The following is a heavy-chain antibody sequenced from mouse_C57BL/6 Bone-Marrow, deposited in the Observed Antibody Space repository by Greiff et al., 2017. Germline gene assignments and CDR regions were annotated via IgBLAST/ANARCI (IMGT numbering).Heavy chain of an antibody. CDR1: GYTFTDYY. CDR3: ARDGSSSFDY. D-gene: IGHD1-1*01. V-gene: IGHV1-19*01. CDR2: INPYNGGT. J-gene: IGHJ2*01. Sequence: EVQLQQSGPVLVKPGASVKMSCKASGYTFTDYYMNWVKQSHGKSLKWIGVINPYNGGTSYNQKFKGKATLTVDKSSSTAYMELNSLTSEDSAVYYCARDGSSSFDYWGQGTTLTVSS.